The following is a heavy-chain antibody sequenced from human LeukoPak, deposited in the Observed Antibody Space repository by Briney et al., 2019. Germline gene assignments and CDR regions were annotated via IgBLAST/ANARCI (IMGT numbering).Heavy chain of an antibody. Sequence: ASVKVSCKASGYAFTSYGISWVRQAPGRGLEWMGWISAYNGNTNYAQKLQGRVTMTTDTSTSTAYMELRSLRSDDTAVYYCARSRDYYGSGSYFWGQGTLVTVSS. CDR1: GYAFTSYG. J-gene: IGHJ4*02. CDR2: ISAYNGNT. V-gene: IGHV1-18*01. D-gene: IGHD3-10*01. CDR3: ARSRDYYGSGSYF.